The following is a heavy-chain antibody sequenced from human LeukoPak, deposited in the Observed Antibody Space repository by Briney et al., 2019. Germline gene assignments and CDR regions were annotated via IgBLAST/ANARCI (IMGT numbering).Heavy chain of an antibody. J-gene: IGHJ4*02. D-gene: IGHD3-16*01. Sequence: SGTLPLTCAVSGGSISSYYWSWIRQPPGKGLEWIGYIYYSGSTNYNPSLKSRVTISVDTSKNQFSLKLSSVTAADTAVYYCARDTTWGVDYWGQGTLVTVSS. V-gene: IGHV4-59*01. CDR1: GGSISSYY. CDR3: ARDTTWGVDY. CDR2: IYYSGST.